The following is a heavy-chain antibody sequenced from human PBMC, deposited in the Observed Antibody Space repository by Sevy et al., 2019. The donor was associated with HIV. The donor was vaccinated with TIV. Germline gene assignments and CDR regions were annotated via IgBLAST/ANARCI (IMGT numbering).Heavy chain of an antibody. J-gene: IGHJ3*02. CDR3: TRPGRGHYYDSSGYYLNNDAFDI. CDR1: GGSISSSSYY. CDR2: IYYSGSA. V-gene: IGHV4-39*01. Sequence: KQSQTLSLTCTVSGGSISSSSYYWGWIRQPPGKGLEWIGSIYYSGSACYNPSLKRRVTISVDTSKNQFSLKLSSVTAADTAVYYYTRPGRGHYYDSSGYYLNNDAFDIWGEGTMVTVSS. D-gene: IGHD3-22*01.